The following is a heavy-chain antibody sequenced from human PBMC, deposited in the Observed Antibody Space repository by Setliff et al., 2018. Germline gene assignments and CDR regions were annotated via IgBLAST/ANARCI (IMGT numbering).Heavy chain of an antibody. CDR2: ISYSGAT. CDR3: ARHAASYSDNSGYYHEIGYCRH. V-gene: IGHV4-59*08. J-gene: IGHJ1*01. CDR1: GGSISSYS. Sequence: SETLSLTCTVSGGSISSYSWSWTRQPPGKGLQWIGYISYSGATNYNPSLKSRVTISVDTSKNQFSLKLSSVTAADTALYYCARHAASYSDNSGYYHEIGYCRHWGQGTLVTVAS. D-gene: IGHD3-22*01.